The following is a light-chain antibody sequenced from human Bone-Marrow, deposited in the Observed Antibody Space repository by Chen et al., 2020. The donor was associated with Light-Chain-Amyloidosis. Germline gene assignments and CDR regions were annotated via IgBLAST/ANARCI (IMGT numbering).Light chain of an antibody. CDR2: YDT. CDR3: QVWDGLLDHVV. J-gene: IGLJ2*01. Sequence: SYVLTQPPSVSVAPGETATLTCGGNKIGIKSVHLYHQKPGQAPVMVVYYDTERPSGIPVRLSGSNSGNTATLTISRVEAVDEADYYCQVWDGLLDHVVFGGGTRLTVL. V-gene: IGLV3-21*04. CDR1: KIGIKS.